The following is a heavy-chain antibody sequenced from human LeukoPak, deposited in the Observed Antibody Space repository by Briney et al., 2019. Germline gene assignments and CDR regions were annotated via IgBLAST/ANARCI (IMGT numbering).Heavy chain of an antibody. V-gene: IGHV3-21*01. CDR1: GFSFSNDS. CDR2: ISSSSKYI. J-gene: IGHJ4*02. D-gene: IGHD5-18*01. CDR3: AREYTAMAFDY. Sequence: GGSLRLSCAASGFSFSNDSVNWVRQPPGKGLEWVSSISSSSKYIYYADSVKGRFTISRDNAKNSLYLQMNNLRAEDSAVYYCAREYTAMAFDYWAQGTLVTVSS.